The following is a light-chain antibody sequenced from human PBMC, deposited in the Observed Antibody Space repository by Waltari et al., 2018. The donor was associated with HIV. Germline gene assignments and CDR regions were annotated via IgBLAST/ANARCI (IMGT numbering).Light chain of an antibody. J-gene: IGLJ2*01. Sequence: QSALTQPPSASGTPGQRVPISCSGTRSNIGSNVVNWYQVLPKTAPKLLIYKNKQRPAGVPDRFSGSKSGTAASLAISGLHSEDEADDYWAAWDENLNALFGGG. CDR1: RSNIGSNV. V-gene: IGLV1-44*01. CDR2: KNK. CDR3: AAWDENLNAL.